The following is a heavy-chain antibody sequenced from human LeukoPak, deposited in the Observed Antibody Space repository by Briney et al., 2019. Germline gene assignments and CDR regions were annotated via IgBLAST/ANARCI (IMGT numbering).Heavy chain of an antibody. Sequence: GGSLRLSCVASGFPFSSYWMTWVRQAPGKGLEWVANIKQDGSKKSYVDSAKGRFTISRDNAKNSLYLQMNSLRAEDTAIYYCTRVGYIDEGIDYWGQGTLVTVSS. CDR1: GFPFSSYW. D-gene: IGHD5-24*01. CDR3: TRVGYIDEGIDY. J-gene: IGHJ4*02. V-gene: IGHV3-7*04. CDR2: IKQDGSKK.